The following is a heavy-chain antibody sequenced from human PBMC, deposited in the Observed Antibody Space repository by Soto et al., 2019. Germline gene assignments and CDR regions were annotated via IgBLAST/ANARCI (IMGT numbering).Heavy chain of an antibody. J-gene: IGHJ4*02. CDR3: AREGYSGYPGDY. D-gene: IGHD5-12*01. CDR2: IIPIFGTA. V-gene: IGHV1-69*13. Sequence: SVKVSCKASGGTFSSYAISWVRQAPGQGLEWMGGIIPIFGTANYAQKFQGRVTITADESTSTAYMELSSLRSEDTAVYYCAREGYSGYPGDYWGQGTLVTVSS. CDR1: GGTFSSYA.